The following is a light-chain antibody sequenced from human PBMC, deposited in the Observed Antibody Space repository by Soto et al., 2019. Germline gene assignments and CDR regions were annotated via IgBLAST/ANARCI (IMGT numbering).Light chain of an antibody. CDR3: AACDDSLNGRV. J-gene: IGLJ3*02. CDR1: SSNIGSNT. Sequence: QSVLTQPPSASGTPGQRVTISCSGSSSNIGSNTVNWYQQLPGTAPKLLIYSNNQRPSGVPDRFSGSKSGTSASLAISGLQSEDEADYYCAACDDSLNGRVFGGGTHLTVL. V-gene: IGLV1-44*01. CDR2: SNN.